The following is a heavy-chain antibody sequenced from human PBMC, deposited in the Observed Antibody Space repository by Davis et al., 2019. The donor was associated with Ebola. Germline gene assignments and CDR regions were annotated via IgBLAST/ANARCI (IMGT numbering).Heavy chain of an antibody. CDR3: ARRWQSSWYDGDWGDIQPFDF. D-gene: IGHD6-13*01. CDR1: GFTFSSYS. CDR2: ISSSSSTI. J-gene: IGHJ4*02. V-gene: IGHV3-48*02. Sequence: GESLKISCAASGFTFSSYSMNWVRQAPGKGLEWVSYISSSSSTIYYADSVKGRFTISRDNAKNSLYLQMNSLRDEDTAVYYCARRWQSSWYDGDWGDIQPFDFWGQGTLVTVSS.